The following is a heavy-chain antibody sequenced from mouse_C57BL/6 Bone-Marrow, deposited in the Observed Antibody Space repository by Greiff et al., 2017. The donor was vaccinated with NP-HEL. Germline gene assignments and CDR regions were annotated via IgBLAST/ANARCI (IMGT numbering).Heavy chain of an antibody. CDR1: GYTFTSYW. J-gene: IGHJ4*01. Sequence: QVQLKESGAELAKPGASVKLSCKASGYTFTSYWMHWVKQRPGQGLEWIGYINPSSGYTKYNQKFKDKATLTADKSSSTAYMQRSSLTYEDSAVYDSARGDGNSYYYAMDYWGQGTSVTVSS. D-gene: IGHD2-1*01. CDR3: ARGDGNSYYYAMDY. CDR2: INPSSGYT. V-gene: IGHV1-7*01.